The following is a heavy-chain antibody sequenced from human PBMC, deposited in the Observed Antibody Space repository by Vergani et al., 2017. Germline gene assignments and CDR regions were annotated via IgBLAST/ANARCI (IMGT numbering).Heavy chain of an antibody. D-gene: IGHD3-10*01. J-gene: IGHJ6*03. V-gene: IGHV4-59*01. CDR1: GGSISSYY. Sequence: QVQLQESGTGLVKPSETLSLTCTVSGGSISSYYWSWIRQPPGKGLEWIGYIYYSGSTNYNPSLKSRVTISVDTSKNEFSLKLSSVTAADTAVYYCASKLNITIERYYYYMYVWGKGTTVTVSS. CDR3: ASKLNITIERYYYYMYV. CDR2: IYYSGST.